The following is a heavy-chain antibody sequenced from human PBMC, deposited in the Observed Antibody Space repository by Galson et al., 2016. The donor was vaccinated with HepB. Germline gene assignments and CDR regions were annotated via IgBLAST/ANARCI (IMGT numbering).Heavy chain of an antibody. CDR3: TTTGGTAGGSSWPPY. D-gene: IGHD6-13*01. CDR2: IIASDAGGTV. V-gene: IGHV3-15*07. J-gene: IGHJ4*02. CDR1: GVIFSKAW. Sequence: SLRLSCAASGVIFSKAWMNWVRQAPGKGLEWVGRIIASDAGGTVDYAAPVKGRFTISRDDSKNTVYLQMNSLKTEDTCVYYCTTTGGTAGGSSWPPYWGQGTLVTVSS.